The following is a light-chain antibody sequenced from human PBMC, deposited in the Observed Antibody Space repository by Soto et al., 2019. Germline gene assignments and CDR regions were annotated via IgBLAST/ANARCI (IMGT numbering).Light chain of an antibody. Sequence: DIVMTQSPDSLALSLGERATINCKSSQNVLFSSNNNNYLAWYQQKPGQPPNLLIYWASIRESGVPDPFSGSGSRTDFTLTISSLQAEDGAVYYCQQYYSTPWTFGQGTKVEIK. CDR3: QQYYSTPWT. J-gene: IGKJ1*01. V-gene: IGKV4-1*01. CDR1: QNVLFSSNNNNY. CDR2: WAS.